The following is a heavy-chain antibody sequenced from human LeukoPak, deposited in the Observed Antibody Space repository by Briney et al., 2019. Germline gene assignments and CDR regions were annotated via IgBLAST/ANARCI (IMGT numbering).Heavy chain of an antibody. V-gene: IGHV3-21*01. CDR1: GFTFNIYT. D-gene: IGHD6-13*01. CDR2: ISSSSSSI. Sequence: GGSLRLSCAASGFTFNIYTMNWVRQAPGKGLEWVSSISSSSSSIHYADSVKGRFTISRDNAKNSLYLQMNSLRAEDTAVYYCARNKAAAGTSAYFDYWGQGTLVTVSS. CDR3: ARNKAAAGTSAYFDY. J-gene: IGHJ4*02.